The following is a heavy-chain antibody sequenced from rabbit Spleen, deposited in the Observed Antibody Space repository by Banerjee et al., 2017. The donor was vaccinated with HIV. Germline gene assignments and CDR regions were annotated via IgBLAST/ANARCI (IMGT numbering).Heavy chain of an antibody. CDR2: SDAVFGIT. CDR3: AREGAGGSYFAL. D-gene: IGHD8-1*01. Sequence: HLKESGGGLVQPGASLKLSCTASGITLGSYDIKWFRQAAGEGLEWRGYSDAVFGITYYASWVNGRFSNSRDNAQNSVFRQMASLRDADTATYFCAREGAGGSYFALWGPGPPVTVS. V-gene: IGHV1S7*01. CDR1: GITLGSYD. J-gene: IGHJ4*01.